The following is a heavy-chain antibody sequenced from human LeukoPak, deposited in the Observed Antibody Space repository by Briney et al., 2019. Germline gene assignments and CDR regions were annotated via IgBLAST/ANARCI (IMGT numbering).Heavy chain of an antibody. Sequence: PSETLSLTCAVYGGFFSGYYWSWIRQPPGKGLEWIGEISHSGSTNYNTSLKSRVTISVDTSKNQFSLKLSSVTAADTAVYYCARDISYYYGSGSSYNWFDPWGQGTLVTVSS. V-gene: IGHV4-34*01. CDR1: GGFFSGYY. J-gene: IGHJ5*02. CDR2: ISHSGST. D-gene: IGHD3-10*01. CDR3: ARDISYYYGSGSSYNWFDP.